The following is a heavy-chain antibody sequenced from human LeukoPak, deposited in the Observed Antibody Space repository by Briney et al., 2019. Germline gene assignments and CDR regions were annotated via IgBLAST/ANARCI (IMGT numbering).Heavy chain of an antibody. D-gene: IGHD6-13*01. Sequence: ASVKVSCKASGYTFTGYYMHWVRQAPGQGLEWMGWINPNSGGTDYAQKFQGRVTMTRDTSISTAYMELSRLRSDDTAVYYCARESLIAAAGTVDYWGQGTLVTVSS. J-gene: IGHJ4*02. CDR1: GYTFTGYY. V-gene: IGHV1-2*02. CDR2: INPNSGGT. CDR3: ARESLIAAAGTVDY.